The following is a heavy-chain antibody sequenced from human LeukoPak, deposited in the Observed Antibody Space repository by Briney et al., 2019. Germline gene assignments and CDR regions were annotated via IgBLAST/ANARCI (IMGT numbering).Heavy chain of an antibody. V-gene: IGHV4-39*07. CDR3: AGSTVGAAYYFDY. D-gene: IGHD1-26*01. J-gene: IGHJ4*02. CDR1: GGSISSSSYY. CDR2: IYYSGST. Sequence: SETLSLTCTVSGGSISSSSYYWGWIRQPPGTGLEWIGSIYYSGSTYYNPSLKSRVTISVDTSKNQFSLKLSSVTAADTAVYYCAGSTVGAAYYFDYWGQGTLVTVSS.